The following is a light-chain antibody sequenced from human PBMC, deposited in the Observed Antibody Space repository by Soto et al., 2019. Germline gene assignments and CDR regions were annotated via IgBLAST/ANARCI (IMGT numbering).Light chain of an antibody. V-gene: IGKV3-11*01. J-gene: IGKJ4*01. Sequence: EIVLAQSPATLSLSPGDRATLSCRASRSVGDYLAWYQQKPGQPPRLLIYDASNRATGIPARFSGSGSGADVTLTISSLEHEDFAVYYFQQRSDWPLTFGGGTKVEIK. CDR2: DAS. CDR1: RSVGDY. CDR3: QQRSDWPLT.